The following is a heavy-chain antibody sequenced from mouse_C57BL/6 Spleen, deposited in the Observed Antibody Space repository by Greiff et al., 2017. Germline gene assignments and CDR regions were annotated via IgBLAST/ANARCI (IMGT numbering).Heavy chain of an antibody. V-gene: IGHV1-39*01. CDR3: APWNSSGCGFAY. Sequence: EVQLQQSGPELVRPGASVKISCKASGYSFTDYNINWVKQSNGKSLEWIGVIYPNCGTTCYNQKFKGKATLTVDQSSSTAYMQLNSLTSEDSAVYYCAPWNSSGCGFAYWGQGTLRTVSA. CDR1: GYSFTDYN. D-gene: IGHD3-1*01. J-gene: IGHJ3*01. CDR2: IYPNCGTT.